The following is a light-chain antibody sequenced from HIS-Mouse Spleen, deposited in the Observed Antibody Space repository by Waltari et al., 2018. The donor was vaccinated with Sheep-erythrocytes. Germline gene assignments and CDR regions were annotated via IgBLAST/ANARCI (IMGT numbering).Light chain of an antibody. V-gene: IGLV2-11*01. CDR1: SSHVCGYNY. CDR3: CSYAGSYNHV. Sequence: QSALTHPRSVSGSPGHSVTISCTGTSSHVCGYNYVSWYQQHPGKAPKLMIYDVSKRPSGVPDRFSGSKSGNTASLTISGLQAEDEADYYCCSYAGSYNHVFATGTKVTVL. J-gene: IGLJ1*01. CDR2: DVS.